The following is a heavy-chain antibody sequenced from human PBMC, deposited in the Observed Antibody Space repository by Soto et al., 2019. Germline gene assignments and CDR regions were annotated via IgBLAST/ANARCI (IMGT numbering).Heavy chain of an antibody. CDR1: GFTVSSHY. CDR2: IYSGGST. CDR3: ARDPPARRHGMDV. J-gene: IGHJ6*02. V-gene: IGHV3-53*02. Sequence: EVQLVETGGGLIQPGGSLRLSCAASGFTVSSHYMSWVRQAPGKGLEWVSVIYSGGSTYYADSVRGRFTISRDNSKNTLYLQMKSLIAEDTAVYYCARDPPARRHGMDVWGQGTTVTVSS.